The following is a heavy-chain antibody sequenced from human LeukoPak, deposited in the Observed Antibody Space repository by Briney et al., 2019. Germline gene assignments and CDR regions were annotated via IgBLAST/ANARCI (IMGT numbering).Heavy chain of an antibody. J-gene: IGHJ4*02. V-gene: IGHV3-74*01. CDR1: GFTFSTYS. Sequence: GGTLRLSCAASGFTFSTYSMNWVRQPPGKGLVWVSRINGDGSTTAYADSVKGRFTISRDNAKNTLYLQMNSLRSEDTAILYCARASNNSFDSWGQGTLVTVSS. CDR3: ARASNNSFDS. CDR2: INGDGSTT. D-gene: IGHD4/OR15-4a*01.